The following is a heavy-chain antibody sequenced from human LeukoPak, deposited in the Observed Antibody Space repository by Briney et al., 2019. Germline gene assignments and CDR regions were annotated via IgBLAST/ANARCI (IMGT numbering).Heavy chain of an antibody. CDR2: IKSKTNGGTT. CDR3: TTAPDSSDY. V-gene: IGHV3-15*01. CDR1: GFTFINAW. D-gene: IGHD3-3*01. J-gene: IGHJ4*02. Sequence: GGSLRLSCAASGFTFINAWMTWVRQAPGKGLEWMGRIKSKTNGGTTDYATPVKGRFTFSRDDSKSTLYLQMDSLKTEDTGVYYCTTAPDSSDYWGQGTLVTVSS.